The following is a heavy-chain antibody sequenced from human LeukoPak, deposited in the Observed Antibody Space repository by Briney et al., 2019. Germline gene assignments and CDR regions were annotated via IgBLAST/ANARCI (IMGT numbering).Heavy chain of an antibody. Sequence: GGSLRLSCAASGFTFSYYAMHWVRQAPGKGLEWVAVITYDGSNKYYVDSVKGRFTISRDNAKNTLYLQMDSLSAEDTAVYYCAKESDGFDIRGQGTMVTVSS. CDR3: AKESDGFDI. CDR2: ITYDGSNK. J-gene: IGHJ3*02. CDR1: GFTFSYYA. V-gene: IGHV3-30*18.